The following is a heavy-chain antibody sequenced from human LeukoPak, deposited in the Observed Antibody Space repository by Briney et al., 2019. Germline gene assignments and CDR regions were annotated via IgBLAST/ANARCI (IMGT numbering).Heavy chain of an antibody. Sequence: SETLSLTCTVSGGSISSYYWSWIRQPPGKGLEWIGYIYYSGSTNYNPSLKSRVTISVDTSKNQFSLKLSSVTAADTAVYYCAGVTSSGSYWIVYYGMDVWGQGTTVTVSS. D-gene: IGHD1-26*01. J-gene: IGHJ6*02. V-gene: IGHV4-59*01. CDR1: GGSISSYY. CDR2: IYYSGST. CDR3: AGVTSSGSYWIVYYGMDV.